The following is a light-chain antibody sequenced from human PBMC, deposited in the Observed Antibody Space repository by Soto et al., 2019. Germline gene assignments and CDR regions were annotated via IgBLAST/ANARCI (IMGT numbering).Light chain of an antibody. CDR1: QSVSSW. CDR3: HQYNSYSPT. Sequence: DIQMTQSPSTLSASVGDRVTITCRASQSVSSWWAWYQQRPGKAPKLLIYDASSLESGVPSRFSGSGSGTEFTLTISSLQPDDFATYYCHQYNSYSPTFGQGTKLEIK. CDR2: DAS. J-gene: IGKJ2*01. V-gene: IGKV1-5*01.